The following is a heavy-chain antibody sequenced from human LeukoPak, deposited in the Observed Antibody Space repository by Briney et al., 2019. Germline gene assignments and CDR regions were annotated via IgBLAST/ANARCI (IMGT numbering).Heavy chain of an antibody. CDR1: GGSISSSNW. V-gene: IGHV4-39*01. J-gene: IGHJ4*02. D-gene: IGHD2-2*01. CDR3: ARHSYRGYCSSTSCYEY. Sequence: SETLSLTCAVSGGSISSSNWWSWVRQPPEQGLEWIGSIYYSGSTYYNPSLKSRVTISVDTSKNQFSLKLSSVTAADTAVYYCARHSYRGYCSSTSCYEYWGQGTLVTVSS. CDR2: IYYSGST.